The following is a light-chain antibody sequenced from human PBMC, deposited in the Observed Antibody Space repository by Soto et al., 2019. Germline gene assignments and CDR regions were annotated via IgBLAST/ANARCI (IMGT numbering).Light chain of an antibody. J-gene: IGKJ2*03. V-gene: IGKV3-20*01. Sequence: DIVLTQSPGTLSLSPGERATLSCRASQSVDSRYLAWYQQKPGQAPRLVIHAVSRRATGIPDRFSGSGSGTDFPLTISRLAPEDFAEYYCQQYGSSPRYSFGQGTKLEIK. CDR2: AVS. CDR1: QSVDSRY. CDR3: QQYGSSPRYS.